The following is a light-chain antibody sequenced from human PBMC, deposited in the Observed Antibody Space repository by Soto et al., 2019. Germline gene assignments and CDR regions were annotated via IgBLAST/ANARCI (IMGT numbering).Light chain of an antibody. CDR1: SSDVGSYNL. Sequence: QSALTQPASVSESPGQSITISCTGTSSDVGSYNLVSWYQQHPGKVPKPVMYEVSDRPSGVSARFSGSQSGNTASLTISGLQVEDEADYYCCSKSGGTSVIFGGGTKLTVL. CDR2: EVS. CDR3: CSKSGGTSVI. V-gene: IGLV2-23*02. J-gene: IGLJ2*01.